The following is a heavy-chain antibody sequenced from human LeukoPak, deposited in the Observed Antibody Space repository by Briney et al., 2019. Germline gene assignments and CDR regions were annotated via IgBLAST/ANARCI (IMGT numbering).Heavy chain of an antibody. CDR1: GYTFNSYG. J-gene: IGHJ4*02. Sequence: ASVKVSCKASGYTFNSYGISWVRQAPGQGLEWMGWINPNSGGTNYAQKFQGRVTMTRDTSISTAYMELSRLRSDDTAVYYCARDLTDGYTPGLFDYWGQGTLVTVSS. D-gene: IGHD5-24*01. CDR3: ARDLTDGYTPGLFDY. CDR2: INPNSGGT. V-gene: IGHV1-2*02.